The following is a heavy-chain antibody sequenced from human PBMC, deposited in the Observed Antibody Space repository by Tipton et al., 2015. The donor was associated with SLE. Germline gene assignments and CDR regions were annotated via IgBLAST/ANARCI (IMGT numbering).Heavy chain of an antibody. CDR1: GASFNGYY. J-gene: IGHJ4*02. D-gene: IGHD4/OR15-4a*01. CDR3: TSRRSTMATTPFDD. Sequence: GLVKPSETLSLTCSVYGASFNGYYWTWVRQPPGKGLEWIGEINHFSGTKYNPSLKSRVTISVDTSKNQFSLKLSSVTAADTGLYYCTSRRSTMATTPFDDWGQGTLVTVSS. V-gene: IGHV4-34*01. CDR2: INHFSGT.